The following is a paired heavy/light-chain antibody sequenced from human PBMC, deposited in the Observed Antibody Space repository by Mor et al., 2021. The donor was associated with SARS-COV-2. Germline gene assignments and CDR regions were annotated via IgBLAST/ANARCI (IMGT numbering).Heavy chain of an antibody. Sequence: QVQLVESGGGLVKPGGSLRLSCAASGFTFSDYYMSWIRQAPGKGLEWVSYISSSGSTIYYADSVKGRFTISRDNAKNSLYLQMNSLRAEDTAVYYCARSQRDSSGYYYPFDYWGQGTLVTVSS. D-gene: IGHD3-22*01. CDR1: GFTFSDYY. J-gene: IGHJ4*02. CDR2: ISSSGSTI. V-gene: IGHV3-11*01. CDR3: ARSQRDSSGYYYPFDY.
Light chain of an antibody. J-gene: IGKJ2*01. Sequence: DIVMTQSPLSLPVTPGEPASISCRSSQSLLHSNGYNYLDWYLQKPGQSPQLLIYLGSNRASGVPDRFSGSGSGTDFTLKISRVEAEDVGVYYCMQALQTSVTFGQGTKLEIK. CDR3: MQALQTSVT. CDR2: LGS. V-gene: IGKV2-28*01. CDR1: QSLLHSNGYNY.